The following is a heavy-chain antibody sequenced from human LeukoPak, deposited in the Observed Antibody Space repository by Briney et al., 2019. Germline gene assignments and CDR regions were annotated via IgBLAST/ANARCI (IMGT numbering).Heavy chain of an antibody. Sequence: GGTLRLSCAASGITSSSYSMNWVREAPGKGLEWGSYISSSSSTIYYADSVKGRFTISRDNAKNSLYLQMNSLRAEDTAVYYCASASWYSSSLAYWGQGTLVTVSS. D-gene: IGHD6-6*01. V-gene: IGHV3-48*04. CDR3: ASASWYSSSLAY. CDR2: ISSSSSTI. J-gene: IGHJ4*02. CDR1: GITSSSYS.